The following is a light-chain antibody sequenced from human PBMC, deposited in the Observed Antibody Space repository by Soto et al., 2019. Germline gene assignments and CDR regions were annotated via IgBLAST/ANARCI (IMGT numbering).Light chain of an antibody. CDR1: QSFSTSY. J-gene: IGKJ1*01. Sequence: EIVLTQSPDTLSLSPGERATLSCRASQSFSTSYLAWYQQKPGQAPRLLIYGASSRATGIPDRFSGTGSGTDFTLTITRLEPEDFAVYYCQQYGSSPLAFGQGTKVEIK. CDR3: QQYGSSPLA. CDR2: GAS. V-gene: IGKV3-20*01.